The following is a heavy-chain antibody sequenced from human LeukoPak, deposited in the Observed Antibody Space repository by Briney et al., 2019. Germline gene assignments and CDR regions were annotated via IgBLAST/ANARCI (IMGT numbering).Heavy chain of an antibody. V-gene: IGHV4-38-2*01. CDR2: IYHSGST. CDR3: ARLYDFWRGFDY. Sequence: SETLSPTCAVSGYSISSGYYWGWIRQPPGKGLEWIGSIYHSGSTYYNPSLKSRVTISVDTSKNQFSLKLSSVTAADTAVYYCARLYDFWRGFDYWGQGTLVTVSS. CDR1: GYSISSGYY. J-gene: IGHJ4*02. D-gene: IGHD3-3*01.